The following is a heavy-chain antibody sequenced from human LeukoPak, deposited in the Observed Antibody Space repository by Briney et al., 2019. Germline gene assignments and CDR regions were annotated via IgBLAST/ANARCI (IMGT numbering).Heavy chain of an antibody. CDR1: GVTLSKYG. CDR3: AKAHGYYDS. Sequence: PGGSLRLSCAASGVTLSKYGMNSVRQAPGKGLEWVSGIGLDGTTYYADSVKGRFTNSRDNDKNTFSLEMNNLRAEDTAVYYGAKAHGYYDSWGQGTLVTVSS. V-gene: IGHV3-23*01. CDR2: IGLDGTT. J-gene: IGHJ5*01. D-gene: IGHD3-22*01.